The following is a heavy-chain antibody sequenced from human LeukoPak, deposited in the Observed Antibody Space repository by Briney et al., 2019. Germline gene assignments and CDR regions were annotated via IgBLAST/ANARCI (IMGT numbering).Heavy chain of an antibody. J-gene: IGHJ6*02. CDR2: INPNSGGT. D-gene: IGHD3-10*01. CDR3: ARGVHYYYGMDV. CDR1: GYTFTGYY. Sequence: ASVKVSCKASGYTFTGYYMHWVRQAPGQGLEWMGWINPNSGGTNYAQKFQGRVTMTRDTPISTAYMELSRLRSDDTAVYYCARGVHYYYGMDVWGQGTTVIVSS. V-gene: IGHV1-2*02.